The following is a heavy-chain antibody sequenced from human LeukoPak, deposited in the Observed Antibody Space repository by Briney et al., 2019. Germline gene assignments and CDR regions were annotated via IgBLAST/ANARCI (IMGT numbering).Heavy chain of an antibody. CDR1: GYTFTGYY. CDR3: ARDRAMVRGVDYYYYGMDV. V-gene: IGHV1-2*02. J-gene: IGHJ6*02. CDR2: INPNSGGT. Sequence: ASVKVSCKASGYTFTGYYMHWVRQAPGQGLEWMGWINPNSGGTNYAQKFQGRVTMTRDTSTSTVYMELSSLRSEDTAVYYCARDRAMVRGVDYYYYGMDVWGQGTTVTVSS. D-gene: IGHD3-10*01.